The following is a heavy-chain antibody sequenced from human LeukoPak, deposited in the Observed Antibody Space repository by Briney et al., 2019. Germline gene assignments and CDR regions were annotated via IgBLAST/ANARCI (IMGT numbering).Heavy chain of an antibody. CDR3: ARELRWDYYMDV. D-gene: IGHD2-21*02. Sequence: RTSETLSLTCNVSGDSISSGNYYWSWIRQPAGKGLEWIGRIYTSGSTDYSPSLKSRATISVDTSKNQFSLQLRSVTAADTAVYFCARELRWDYYMDVWGKGTTVTVSS. CDR2: IYTSGST. CDR1: GDSISSGNYY. J-gene: IGHJ6*03. V-gene: IGHV4-61*02.